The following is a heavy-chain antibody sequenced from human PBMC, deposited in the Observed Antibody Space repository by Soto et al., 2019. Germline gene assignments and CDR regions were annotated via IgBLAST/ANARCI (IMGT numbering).Heavy chain of an antibody. J-gene: IGHJ4*02. CDR1: GGSISSGGHY. CDR3: ARHYYDRSGYSLYYSDY. D-gene: IGHD3-22*01. CDR2: IYSSGNS. V-gene: IGHV4-31*03. Sequence: SETLSLTGTVSGGSISSGGHYWSWIRQHPGKGLEWIGYIYSSGNSYYNPSLKSRVTISVDTSKNQFSLNLRSVTAADTAVYYCARHYYDRSGYSLYYSDYWGQGTLVTVSS.